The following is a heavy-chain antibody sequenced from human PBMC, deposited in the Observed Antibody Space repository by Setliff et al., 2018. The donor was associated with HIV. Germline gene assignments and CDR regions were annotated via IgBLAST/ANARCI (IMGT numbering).Heavy chain of an antibody. J-gene: IGHJ6*03. CDR3: ARSRYQLLYDMDV. Sequence: RASVKVSCKASGGTFSSYAISWVRQAPGQGLEWMGGIIPIFGTANYAQKFQGRVTLTRNTSISTAYMELSSLTSEDTAVYFCARSRYQLLYDMDVWGKGTTVTVSS. CDR1: GGTFSSYA. CDR2: IIPIFGTA. D-gene: IGHD2-2*02. V-gene: IGHV1-69*05.